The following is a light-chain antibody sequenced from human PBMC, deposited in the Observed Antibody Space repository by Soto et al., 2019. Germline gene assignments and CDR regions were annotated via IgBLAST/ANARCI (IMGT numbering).Light chain of an antibody. J-gene: IGLJ1*01. CDR1: SSDVGGSNF. CDR3: VSFTSSTTYV. Sequence: QSALTQPASVSASPGQSITISFTGTSSDVGGSNFVSWYQQHPGKPPKLIIYDVATRPSGVSNRFSGSKSGSTASLIISRLQTEDEADYYCVSFTSSTTYVFGSGTKLTVL. V-gene: IGLV2-14*03. CDR2: DVA.